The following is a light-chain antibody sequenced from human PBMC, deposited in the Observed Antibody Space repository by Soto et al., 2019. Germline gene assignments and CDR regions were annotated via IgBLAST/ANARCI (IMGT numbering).Light chain of an antibody. J-gene: IGLJ3*02. Sequence: QSALTQPASASGSPGQAVTISCTGTSSDVGGHNYVSWYQQHPGRAPKLMIYEVTKRPSGVPDLFSGSKSGNTAYLTVSGLQAQDDDDYYCYSYGANTDCYMVFGGGTKLNVL. CDR1: SSDVGGHNY. V-gene: IGLV2-8*01. CDR3: YSYGANTDCYMV. CDR2: EVT.